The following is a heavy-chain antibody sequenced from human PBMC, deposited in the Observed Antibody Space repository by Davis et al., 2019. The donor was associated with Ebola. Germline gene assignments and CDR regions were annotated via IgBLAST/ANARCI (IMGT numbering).Heavy chain of an antibody. Sequence: ASVKVSCKASGYTFTSYDINWVRQATGQGLEWMGWMNPNSGNTGYAQKFQGRVTITADKSTSTAYMELSSLRSEDTAVYYCARCITMVRGVKTYYYYGMDVWGQGTTVTVSS. J-gene: IGHJ6*02. CDR3: ARCITMVRGVKTYYYYGMDV. V-gene: IGHV1-8*01. CDR1: GYTFTSYD. CDR2: MNPNSGNT. D-gene: IGHD3-10*01.